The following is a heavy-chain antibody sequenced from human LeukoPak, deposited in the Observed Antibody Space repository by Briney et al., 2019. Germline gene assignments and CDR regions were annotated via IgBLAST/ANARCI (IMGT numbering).Heavy chain of an antibody. CDR3: ARVSSSAKWLLPLDY. Sequence: AAVTVSRKASGYTLTSYCNSWVRQAPGQGLEWMGWISAYKGHSNYPQKLQGRVTMTTDTSTSTAYMELRSLRSDDTAVYYCARVSSSAKWLLPLDYWGQGTLVTVSS. J-gene: IGHJ4*02. CDR1: GYTLTSYC. D-gene: IGHD3-22*01. CDR2: ISAYKGHS. V-gene: IGHV1-18*01.